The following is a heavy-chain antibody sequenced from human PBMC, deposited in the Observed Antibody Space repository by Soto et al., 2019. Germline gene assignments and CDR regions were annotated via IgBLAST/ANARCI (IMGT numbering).Heavy chain of an antibody. Sequence: KPSETLSLTCAVSGGSISSGGYSWSWIRQPPGKGLEWIGYIYHGGSTYYNPSLKSRVTISVDRSKNQFSLKLSSVTAADTAVYYCASYGSGSYYKGNWFDPWGQGTLVTVSS. CDR3: ASYGSGSYYKGNWFDP. D-gene: IGHD3-10*01. CDR2: IYHGGST. CDR1: GGSISSGGYS. V-gene: IGHV4-30-2*01. J-gene: IGHJ5*02.